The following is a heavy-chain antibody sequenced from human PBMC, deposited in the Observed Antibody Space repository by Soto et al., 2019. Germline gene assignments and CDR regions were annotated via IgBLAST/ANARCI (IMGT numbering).Heavy chain of an antibody. CDR1: GYTFTSYY. J-gene: IGHJ5*02. CDR2: INPSGGST. Sequence: ASVKVSCKASGYTFTSYYMHWVRQAPGQGLEWMGIINPSGGSTSYAQKFQGRVTMTRDTSTSTVYMELSSLRSEDTAVYYCARAPPVYSSGWYRSTQPDNWFDPWGQGTLVTVSS. V-gene: IGHV1-46*01. CDR3: ARAPPVYSSGWYRSTQPDNWFDP. D-gene: IGHD6-19*01.